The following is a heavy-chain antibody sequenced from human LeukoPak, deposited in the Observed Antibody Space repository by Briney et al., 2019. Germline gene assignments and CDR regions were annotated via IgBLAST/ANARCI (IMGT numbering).Heavy chain of an antibody. D-gene: IGHD1-26*01. Sequence: SQTLSLTCTVSGGSISSGNFYWSWIRQPAGKGLEWIGRIYSSGSTSYNPSLESRVTILVDTSKNQFSLNLNSVTAADTAVYYCAIRKRSGSYGPGAFDIWGQGTMVTVSS. CDR1: GGSISSGNFY. CDR3: AIRKRSGSYGPGAFDI. V-gene: IGHV4-61*02. CDR2: IYSSGST. J-gene: IGHJ3*02.